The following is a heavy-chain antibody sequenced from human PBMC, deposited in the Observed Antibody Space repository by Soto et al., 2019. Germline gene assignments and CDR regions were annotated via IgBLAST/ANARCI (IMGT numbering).Heavy chain of an antibody. J-gene: IGHJ6*02. D-gene: IGHD3-3*01. CDR2: ISYDGGNK. Sequence: GGSLRLSCAASGFTFSSYSMNWVRQAPGKGLEWVAVISYDGGNKYYADSVKGRFTISRDNSKKKMYLQMNSPRAEDTAVYYCAKDLGYDFWSGPGAILTGYYGMDVWGQGTTVTVSS. V-gene: IGHV3-30*18. CDR3: AKDLGYDFWSGPGAILTGYYGMDV. CDR1: GFTFSSYS.